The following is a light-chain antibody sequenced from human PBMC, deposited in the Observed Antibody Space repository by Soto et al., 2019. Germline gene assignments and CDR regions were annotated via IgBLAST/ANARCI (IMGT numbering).Light chain of an antibody. Sequence: QSVLTQPASVSGSPGQSITISCTGTSSDVGGHRYVSWYQQHPGRAPKLMIYEVTNRPSGVSNRFSGSKSGNTASLTISGLQAEDEADYFCASFRSGTILVFGSGTKVTVL. CDR2: EVT. J-gene: IGLJ1*01. CDR3: ASFRSGTILV. CDR1: SSDVGGHRY. V-gene: IGLV2-14*03.